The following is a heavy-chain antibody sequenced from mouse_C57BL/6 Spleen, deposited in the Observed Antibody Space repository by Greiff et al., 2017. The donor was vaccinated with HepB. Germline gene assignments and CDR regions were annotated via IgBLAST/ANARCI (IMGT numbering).Heavy chain of an antibody. V-gene: IGHV1-50*01. CDR2: IDPSDSYT. J-gene: IGHJ3*01. D-gene: IGHD3-2*02. CDR1: GYTFTSYW. CDR3: ASRTAQATSFAY. Sequence: QVQLQQPGAELVKPGASVKLSCKASGYTFTSYWMQWVKQRPGQGLEWIGEIDPSDSYTNYNQKFKGKATLTVDTSSSTAYMQLSSLTSEDSAVYYCASRTAQATSFAYWGQGTLVTVSA.